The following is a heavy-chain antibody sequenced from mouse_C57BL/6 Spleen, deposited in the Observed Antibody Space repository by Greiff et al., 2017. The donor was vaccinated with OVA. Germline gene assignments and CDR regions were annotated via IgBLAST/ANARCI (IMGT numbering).Heavy chain of an antibody. CDR2: INPNNGGT. V-gene: IGHV1-22*01. J-gene: IGHJ3*01. CDR1: GYTFTDYN. CDR3: ARDYYGYDGFAY. Sequence: EVQLQESGPELVKPGASVKMSCKASGYTFTDYNMHWVKQSHGKSLEWIGYINPNNGGTSYNQKFNGKATLTVNKSSSTAYLELRSLTSEDSAVYCGARDYYGYDGFAYWGKGTLVTVSA. D-gene: IGHD2-2*01.